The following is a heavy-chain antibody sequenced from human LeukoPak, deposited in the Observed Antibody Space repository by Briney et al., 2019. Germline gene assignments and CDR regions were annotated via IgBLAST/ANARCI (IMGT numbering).Heavy chain of an antibody. J-gene: IGHJ4*02. V-gene: IGHV3-30*02. CDR1: GFSFNYYN. CDR3: AKDGGRYRFDY. CDR2: MRNDGSEI. Sequence: GGSLRLSCAAPGFSFNYYNIHWVRQAPGKGLEWVAFMRNDGSEIHYADSVKGRFTISRDNSKNSLYLQMNSLRVEDTAVYFCAKDGGRYRFDYWGQGTLVTVSS. D-gene: IGHD3-16*02.